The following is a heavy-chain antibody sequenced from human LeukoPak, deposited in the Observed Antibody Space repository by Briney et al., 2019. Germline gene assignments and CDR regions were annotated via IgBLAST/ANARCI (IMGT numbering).Heavy chain of an antibody. V-gene: IGHV4-34*01. CDR2: INHSGST. J-gene: IGHJ3*02. D-gene: IGHD4-17*01. CDR3: ARKATTGPTKATFDI. CDR1: GGSSSGYY. Sequence: PSETLSLTCAVYGGSSSGYYWSWIRQPPGKGLEWIGEINHSGSTNYNPSLKSRVTISVDTSKNQFSLKLSSVTAVDTAVYYCARKATTGPTKATFDIWGQGTMVTVSS.